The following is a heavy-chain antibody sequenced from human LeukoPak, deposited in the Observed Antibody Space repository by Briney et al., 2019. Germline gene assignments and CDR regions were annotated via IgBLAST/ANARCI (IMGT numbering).Heavy chain of an antibody. CDR2: IYHSGST. CDR1: CFSMSRGYY. J-gene: IGHJ5*02. D-gene: IGHD5-18*01. CDR3: ASSSLQLWLFGEPWFDP. Sequence: SETLSLTCTVWCFSMSRGYYWGWMRQPPGKGLEWRGSIYHSGSTYYNPSLKSRVTISVDTSKNQFSLKLSSVTAADTAVYYCASSSLQLWLFGEPWFDPWGQGTLVTVSS. V-gene: IGHV4-38-2*02.